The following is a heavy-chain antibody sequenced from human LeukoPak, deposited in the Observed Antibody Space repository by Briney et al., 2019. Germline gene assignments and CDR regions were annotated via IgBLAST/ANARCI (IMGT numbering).Heavy chain of an antibody. J-gene: IGHJ4*02. Sequence: PSETLSLTCTVSGGSISSSSYYWSWIRQPPGKGLEWIGEINHSGSTNYNPSLKSRVTISVDTSKNQFSLKLSSVTAADTAVYYCARGRISSGYPEDYWGQGTLVTVSS. CDR3: ARGRISSGYPEDY. CDR2: INHSGST. CDR1: GGSISSSSYY. V-gene: IGHV4-39*07. D-gene: IGHD3-22*01.